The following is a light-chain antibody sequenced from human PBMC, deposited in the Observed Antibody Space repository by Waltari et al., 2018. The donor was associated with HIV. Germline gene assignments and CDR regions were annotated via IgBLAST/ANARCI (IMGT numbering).Light chain of an antibody. J-gene: IGKJ4*01. CDR2: AAP. CDR1: QGISSS. V-gene: IGKV1-9*01. CDR3: QELDSYPPT. Sequence: DIQLTQSPSFLSASVGDRVTITCRASQGISSSLDWYQQKPGKAPKLLIYAAPNLQSGVPSRFSASGSGTEFTLTITSLQPEDFATYFCQELDSYPPTFGGGTKVDIK.